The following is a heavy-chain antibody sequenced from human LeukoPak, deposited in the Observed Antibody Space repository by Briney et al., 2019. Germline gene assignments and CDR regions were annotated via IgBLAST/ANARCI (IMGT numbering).Heavy chain of an antibody. J-gene: IGHJ2*01. CDR1: AYNFANYW. CDR3: ARDQSGGSTFWYFDL. D-gene: IGHD4-23*01. V-gene: IGHV5-10-1*01. Sequence: GESLKISCKGSAYNFANYWISCVRQMPGKGLEWMGRIDPSDSYTDYSPSFQGHVTLSVDKSNNTAYLQWSGLKASDTATYYCARDQSGGSTFWYFDLWGRGTLVTVSP. CDR2: IDPSDSYT.